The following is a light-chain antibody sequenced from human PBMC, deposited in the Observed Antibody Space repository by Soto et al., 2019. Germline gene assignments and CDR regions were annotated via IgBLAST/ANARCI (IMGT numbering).Light chain of an antibody. CDR3: QSYDSSNVV. J-gene: IGLJ2*01. CDR2: EDN. Sequence: NFMLTQPHSVSESPGKTVTISCTRSSGSIASNYVQWYQQRPGSAPINVIYEDNQRPSGVPDRFSGSIDSSSNSASLTISGLKTEDEADYYCQSYDSSNVVFGGGTQLTVL. CDR1: SGSIASNY. V-gene: IGLV6-57*03.